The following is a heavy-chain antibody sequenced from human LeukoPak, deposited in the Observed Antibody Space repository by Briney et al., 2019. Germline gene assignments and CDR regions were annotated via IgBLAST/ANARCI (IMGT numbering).Heavy chain of an antibody. D-gene: IGHD3-10*01. V-gene: IGHV3-7*01. CDR1: GFTLSNYW. CDR2: INQDGSGK. J-gene: IGHJ4*02. Sequence: GGSLRLSCAASGFTLSNYWMTWVRQSPGKGLEWVAIINQDGSGKYYVDSVKGRFTISRDNAKNSLYLQMSSLRAEDTAVYYCARGGHRQKEFWGQGTLVTVSS. CDR3: ARGGHRQKEF.